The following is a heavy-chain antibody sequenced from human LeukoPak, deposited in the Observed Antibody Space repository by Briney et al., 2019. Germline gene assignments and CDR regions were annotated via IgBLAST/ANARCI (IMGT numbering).Heavy chain of an antibody. CDR3: ARHGIAHSSGYGMDV. V-gene: IGHV5-51*01. CDR1: GYSFTNYW. CDR2: IYPGDSDT. D-gene: IGHD6-25*01. J-gene: IGHJ6*02. Sequence: GESLKISCKGSGYSFTNYWIGWVRQMPGKGLEWMGIIYPGDSDTRYSPSFQGQVTISADKSINTAYLQWNSLKASDTAMYYCARHGIAHSSGYGMDVWGQGTTVTVSS.